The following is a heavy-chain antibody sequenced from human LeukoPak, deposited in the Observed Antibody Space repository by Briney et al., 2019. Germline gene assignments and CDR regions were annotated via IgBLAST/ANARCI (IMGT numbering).Heavy chain of an antibody. CDR2: ITSDGRRT. Sequence: PGGSLRLSCAVSGFTFSNYWMHWVRQAPGKGLVWVSRITSDGRRTNYADSVKGRFTISRDNAKNTLYLQMNSLRAEDTAVYYCARHWELFDYWGQGTLVTVSS. CDR3: ARHWELFDY. D-gene: IGHD1-26*01. CDR1: GFTFSNYW. V-gene: IGHV3-74*01. J-gene: IGHJ4*02.